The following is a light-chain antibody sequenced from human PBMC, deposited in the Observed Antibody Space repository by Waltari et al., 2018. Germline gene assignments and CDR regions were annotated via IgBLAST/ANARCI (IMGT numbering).Light chain of an antibody. V-gene: IGLV2-14*03. CDR3: SSYTSSTTLRV. Sequence: QSALTQPASVSGSPGQSVTISCTGTRSDVGAYNHVPWYQQHPGKAPKLIIYDVTNRPSGVSDRFSGSKSGNTASLTISGLQAEDEADFYCSSYTSSTTLRVFGGGTKLTVL. CDR1: RSDVGAYNH. CDR2: DVT. J-gene: IGLJ3*02.